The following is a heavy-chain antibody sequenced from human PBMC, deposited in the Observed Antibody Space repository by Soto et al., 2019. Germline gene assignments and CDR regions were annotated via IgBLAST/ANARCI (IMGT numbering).Heavy chain of an antibody. CDR2: IFYSGST. J-gene: IGHJ2*01. Sequence: SETLSLTCTVSGGSINSGAYYWTWIRQHPGKGLEYIGYIFYSGSTYYNPSLRSRVSISMDTSENHFSLKLSSVTAADTAVYYCVRDPSRGNEWARYVDLWGRGTLVTVSS. D-gene: IGHD1-1*01. CDR1: GGSINSGAYY. V-gene: IGHV4-31*03. CDR3: VRDPSRGNEWARYVDL.